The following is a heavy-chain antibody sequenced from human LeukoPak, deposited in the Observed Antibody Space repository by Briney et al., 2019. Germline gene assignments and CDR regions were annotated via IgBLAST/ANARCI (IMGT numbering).Heavy chain of an antibody. CDR3: ARDGWITIFGVAFSYYYYGMDV. Sequence: ASVKVSCKASGYTFTGYYMHWVRQAPGQGLEWMGWINPNSGGTNYARKFQGRVTMTRDTSISTAYMELSRLRSDDTAVYYCARDGWITIFGVAFSYYYYGMDVWGQGTTVTVSS. CDR2: INPNSGGT. D-gene: IGHD3-3*01. J-gene: IGHJ6*02. V-gene: IGHV1-2*02. CDR1: GYTFTGYY.